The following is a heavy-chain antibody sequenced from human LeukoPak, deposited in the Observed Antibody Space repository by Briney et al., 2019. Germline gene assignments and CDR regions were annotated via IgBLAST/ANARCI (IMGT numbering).Heavy chain of an antibody. CDR3: ASLNLPYYYGMDV. CDR1: GGSFSGYY. CDR2: INHSGST. Sequence: SETLSLTCAVYGGSFSGYYWTWIRQPPGKGLEWIGEINHSGSTNYNPSLKSRVTISVDRSKNQFSLKLSSVTAADTAVYYCASLNLPYYYGMDVWGQGTTVTVPS. J-gene: IGHJ6*02. V-gene: IGHV4-34*01.